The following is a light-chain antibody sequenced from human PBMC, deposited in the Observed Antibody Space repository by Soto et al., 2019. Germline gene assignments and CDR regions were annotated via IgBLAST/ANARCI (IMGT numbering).Light chain of an antibody. V-gene: IGKV3-20*01. CDR1: QSVSNY. Sequence: EIVLTQSPGTLSLSPGESATLSCRASQSVSNYLAWYQQKPGQAPRLLIYDTSNRATGIPDRFSGSGSGTDFTLPISGLEPEDFAVYYCQQYGSSLLTFGGGTKVEIK. CDR2: DTS. J-gene: IGKJ4*01. CDR3: QQYGSSLLT.